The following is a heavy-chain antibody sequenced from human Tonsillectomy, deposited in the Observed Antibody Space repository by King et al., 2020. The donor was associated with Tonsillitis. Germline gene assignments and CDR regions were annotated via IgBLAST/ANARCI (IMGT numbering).Heavy chain of an antibody. CDR2: FDPENGET. J-gene: IGHJ3*01. D-gene: IGHD1-1*01. V-gene: IGHV1-24*01. CDR3: AHTTTSGDAFDY. CDR1: GYTLSELS. Sequence: QLVQSGAEAKKPGASVKVSCKVSGYTLSELSIHWVRQAPGEGLEWMGGFDPENGETIYAQKFQGRVTMTEDTSIDTVYMELSRLRSEDTAVYYCAHTTTSGDAFDYWGQGTMVTVSS.